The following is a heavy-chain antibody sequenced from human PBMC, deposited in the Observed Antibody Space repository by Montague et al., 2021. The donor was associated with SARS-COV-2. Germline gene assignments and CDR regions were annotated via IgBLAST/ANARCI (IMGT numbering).Heavy chain of an antibody. CDR3: ASSYIPNKYYEVY. CDR2: IGASVSST. D-gene: IGHD2/OR15-2a*01. CDR1: GFTFSTHP. J-gene: IGHJ4*02. V-gene: IGHV3-23*01. Sequence: SLRLSCAASGFTFSTHPMHWVRQAPGKGLEWVSSIGASVSSTFYADSVKGRFTVSRDNSKNTLYLQMDSLRAEDTAVYYCASSYIPNKYYEVYWGQGTLVTVSS.